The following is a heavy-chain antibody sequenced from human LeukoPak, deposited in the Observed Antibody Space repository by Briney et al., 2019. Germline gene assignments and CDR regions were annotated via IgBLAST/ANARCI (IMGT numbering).Heavy chain of an antibody. CDR3: ARTQHCSSTSCPRGLDS. J-gene: IGHJ4*02. CDR1: GGSISSGGFS. Sequence: SQTLSLTCAVSGGSISSGGFSWSWIRQSPGKGLEYIGYLYQGGSTYYNPSLSSRVTISGDRSKNHFFLTLTSVTAADTAVYYCARTQHCSSTSCPRGLDSWGQGTLVTVSS. D-gene: IGHD2-2*01. CDR2: LYQGGST. V-gene: IGHV4-30-2*06.